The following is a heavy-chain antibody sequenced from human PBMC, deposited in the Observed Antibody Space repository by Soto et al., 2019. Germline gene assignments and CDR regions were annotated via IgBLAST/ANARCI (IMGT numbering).Heavy chain of an antibody. CDR1: GFRFSAYA. V-gene: IGHV3-23*01. J-gene: IGHJ4*02. Sequence: EVQLLESGGGLVQPGGWLRPSCAPSGFRFSAYAMGWARQVSGKGLAWFAGITDDGVGTSYADAVKGWFTISRDNSKNTLDLQMNGLRAEDTALYYCAKFKAGTYEKYHFDYWGQGTLVTVSS. CDR2: ITDDGVGT. D-gene: IGHD3-10*01. CDR3: AKFKAGTYEKYHFDY.